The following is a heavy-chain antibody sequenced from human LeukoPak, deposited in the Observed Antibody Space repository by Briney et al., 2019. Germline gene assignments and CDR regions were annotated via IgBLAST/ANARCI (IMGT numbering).Heavy chain of an antibody. V-gene: IGHV4-30-2*01. J-gene: IGHJ6*02. CDR1: GGSISSGGYS. Sequence: SETLTLTCVVSGGSISSGGYSWSWIRQPPGKGLEWIGYIYHSGSTYYNPSLKSRVTISVDRSKNQFSLKLSSVTAADTAVYYCARGMILGYYDILTGYSTYYYYGMDVWGQGTTVTVSS. CDR3: ARGMILGYYDILTGYSTYYYYGMDV. D-gene: IGHD3-9*01. CDR2: IYHSGST.